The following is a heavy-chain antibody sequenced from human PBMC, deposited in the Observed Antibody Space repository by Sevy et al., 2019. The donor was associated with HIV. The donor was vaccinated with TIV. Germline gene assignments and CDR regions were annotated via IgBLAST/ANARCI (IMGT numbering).Heavy chain of an antibody. J-gene: IGHJ4*02. Sequence: GGSLRLSCAASGFTFSSYAMHWVRQAPGKGLEWVAVISYDGSNKYYADSVKGRFTISRDNSKNTLYLQMNSLRAEDMAVYYCARDLAAPVDYWGQGTLVTVSS. CDR1: GFTFSSYA. CDR2: ISYDGSNK. V-gene: IGHV3-30-3*01. D-gene: IGHD6-6*01. CDR3: ARDLAAPVDY.